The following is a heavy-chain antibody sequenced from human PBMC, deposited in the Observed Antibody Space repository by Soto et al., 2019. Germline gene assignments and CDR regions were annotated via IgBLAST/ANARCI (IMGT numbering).Heavy chain of an antibody. CDR1: GFTFSSYS. J-gene: IGHJ4*02. CDR2: ISSSSSYI. CDR3: ASLDSGWYPSAQQAVEY. Sequence: EVQLVESGGGLVKPGGSLRLSCAASGFTFSSYSMNWVRQAPWKGLEWVSSISSSSSYIYYADSVKGRFTSSRDNAKNSLYLQMNSLRAEDTAVYYCASLDSGWYPSAQQAVEYWGQGTLVTVSS. V-gene: IGHV3-21*01. D-gene: IGHD6-19*01.